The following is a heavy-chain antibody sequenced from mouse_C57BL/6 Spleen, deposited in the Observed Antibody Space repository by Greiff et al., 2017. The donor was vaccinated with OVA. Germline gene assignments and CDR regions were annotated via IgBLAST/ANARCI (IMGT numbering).Heavy chain of an antibody. CDR1: GFTFSDYY. V-gene: IGHV5-16*01. Sequence: EVQLVESEGGLVQPGSSMKLSCTASGFTFSDYYMAWVRQVPEKGLEWVANINYDGSSTYYLDSLKSRFIISRDNAKNILYLQMSSLKSEDTATYYCARVPYYYGSSMPYAMDYWGQGTSVTVSS. D-gene: IGHD1-1*01. CDR3: ARVPYYYGSSMPYAMDY. CDR2: INYDGSST. J-gene: IGHJ4*01.